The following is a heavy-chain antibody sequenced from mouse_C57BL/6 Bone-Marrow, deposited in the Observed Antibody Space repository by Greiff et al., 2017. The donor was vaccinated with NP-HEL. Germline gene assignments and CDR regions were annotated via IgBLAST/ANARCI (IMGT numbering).Heavy chain of an antibody. D-gene: IGHD2-3*01. CDR1: GFNITDYY. Sequence: EVQLQQSGAELVKPGASVKLSCTASGFNITDYYMHWVKQRTEKSLEWIGRIDPEDGETKYAPKFKGKATITADTASNTAYLQLSSLTSEDTSVYDWARDGFPYYCDYWGQGTTLTVSS. CDR2: IDPEDGET. V-gene: IGHV14-2*01. CDR3: ARDGFPYYCDY. J-gene: IGHJ2*01.